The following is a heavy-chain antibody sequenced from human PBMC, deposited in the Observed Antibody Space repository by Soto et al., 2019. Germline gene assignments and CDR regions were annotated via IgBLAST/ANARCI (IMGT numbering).Heavy chain of an antibody. CDR1: GDTFSSYA. J-gene: IGHJ4*02. V-gene: IGHV1-69*01. CDR3: ASVGPAHYYDSSGYYSPLDY. Sequence: QVQLVQSGAEVKKPGSSVKVSCKASGDTFSSYAINWVRQAPGQGLEWMGGIIPMFGTANYAQKCKGRVTITAGESTSTVYMALSSLRSEDTAVYYCASVGPAHYYDSSGYYSPLDYWGQGTLVTVSS. CDR2: IIPMFGTA. D-gene: IGHD3-22*01.